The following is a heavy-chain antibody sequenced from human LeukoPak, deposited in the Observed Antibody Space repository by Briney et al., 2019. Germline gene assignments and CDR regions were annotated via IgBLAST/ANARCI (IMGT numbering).Heavy chain of an antibody. CDR2: ISDSGGRT. Sequence: GGSLRLSCAASGFTFNNYAMSWVRQAPGKGLEWVSAISDSGGRTYYADSVKGRFTISRDNSKNSLYLQMNSLTAEDTAVYYCAREYGSGWYDYWGQGTLVTVSS. V-gene: IGHV3-23*01. D-gene: IGHD6-19*01. CDR1: GFTFNNYA. J-gene: IGHJ4*02. CDR3: AREYGSGWYDY.